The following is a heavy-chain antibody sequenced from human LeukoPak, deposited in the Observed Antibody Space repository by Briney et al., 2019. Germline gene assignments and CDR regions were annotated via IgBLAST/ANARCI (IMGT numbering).Heavy chain of an antibody. CDR3: ARDVITTVTTDYYYGMDV. CDR2: ISAYNGNT. J-gene: IGHJ6*02. Sequence: ASVKVSCKASGGTFSSYAISWVRQAPGQGLEWMGWISAYNGNTNYVQKLQGRVTMTTDTSTSTAYMELRSLRSDDTAVYYCARDVITTVTTDYYYGMDVWGQGTTVTVSS. D-gene: IGHD4-17*01. V-gene: IGHV1-18*01. CDR1: GGTFSSYA.